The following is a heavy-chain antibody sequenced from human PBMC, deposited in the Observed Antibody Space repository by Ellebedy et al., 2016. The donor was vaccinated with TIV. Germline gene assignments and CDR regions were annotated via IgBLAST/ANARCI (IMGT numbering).Heavy chain of an antibody. CDR2: MKGDGSSV. J-gene: IGHJ5*02. CDR1: GFTFSSYW. V-gene: IGHV3-74*01. D-gene: IGHD6-19*01. Sequence: GGSLRLSCAASGFTFSSYWMYWVRQAPGKGLEWVSRMKGDGSSVTYADSVKGRFTISRDNSRKTLTLAMNSLTDEDTALYYCARDRIAVADNWFDPWGQGTLVTVSS. CDR3: ARDRIAVADNWFDP.